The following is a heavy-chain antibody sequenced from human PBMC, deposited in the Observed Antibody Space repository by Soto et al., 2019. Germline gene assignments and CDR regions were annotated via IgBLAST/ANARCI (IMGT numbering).Heavy chain of an antibody. CDR2: INPNSGGT. D-gene: IGHD6-19*01. CDR1: GYTFTGYY. V-gene: IGHV1-2*02. J-gene: IGHJ6*02. CDR3: ARGGAYSSGWSTYGMDV. Sequence: QVQLVQSGAEVKKPGASVKVSCKASGYTFTGYYMHWVRQAPGQGLEWMGWINPNSGGTNYAQKFQGRVTMTRDTSISTAYMELSRLRSDDTAVYYCARGGAYSSGWSTYGMDVWGQGTTVTVSS.